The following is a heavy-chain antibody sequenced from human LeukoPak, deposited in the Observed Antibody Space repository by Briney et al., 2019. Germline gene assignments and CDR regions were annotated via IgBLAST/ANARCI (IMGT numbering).Heavy chain of an antibody. CDR1: GFTFSSYA. J-gene: IGHJ4*02. V-gene: IGHV3-23*01. D-gene: IGHD3-10*01. CDR3: AGYYGSGSYYNPFGYFDY. Sequence: GGSLRLSCAASGFTFSSYAMSWVRQAPGKGLEWVSAVSGSGGSTYYADSVKGRFTISRDNSKNTLYLQMNSLRAEDTAVYYCAGYYGSGSYYNPFGYFDYWGQGTLVTVSS. CDR2: VSGSGGST.